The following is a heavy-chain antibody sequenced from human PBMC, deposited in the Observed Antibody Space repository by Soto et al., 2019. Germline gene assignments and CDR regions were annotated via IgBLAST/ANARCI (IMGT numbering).Heavy chain of an antibody. Sequence: ASVKVSCKASGATFSGSAFSWVRQAPGQGLEWMGWISAYNGNTNYAQKLQGRVTMTTDTSTSTAYMELRSLRSDDTVVYYCAKVGTSSELDYWGQGTLVTVSS. V-gene: IGHV1-18*01. CDR1: GATFSGSA. CDR3: AKVGTSSELDY. J-gene: IGHJ4*02. D-gene: IGHD6-19*01. CDR2: ISAYNGNT.